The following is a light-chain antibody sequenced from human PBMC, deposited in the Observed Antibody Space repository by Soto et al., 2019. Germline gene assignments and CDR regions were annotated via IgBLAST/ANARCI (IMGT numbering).Light chain of an antibody. V-gene: IGKV3-20*01. CDR2: GAS. Sequence: EIVLTQSPCTLSVSPGERATLSCRASQSVSSSYLAWYQQKPGQAPRLLIYGASSMATGIPDRFSGSGSGTDFTLTISSLEPEDFAVYYCQQYYSSSWTFGQGTKVEIK. J-gene: IGKJ1*01. CDR1: QSVSSSY. CDR3: QQYYSSSWT.